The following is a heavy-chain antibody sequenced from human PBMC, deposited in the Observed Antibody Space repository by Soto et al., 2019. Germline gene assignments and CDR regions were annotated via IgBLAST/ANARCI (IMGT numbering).Heavy chain of an antibody. CDR3: ARVGTSYARRGLDV. J-gene: IGHJ6*02. D-gene: IGHD7-27*01. CDR2: IYYTGST. V-gene: IGHV4-31*03. CDR1: GGAIDRGGYY. Sequence: PSETLSLTCYVSGGAIDRGGYYWCWIRQHPGKGLEWIGYIYYTGSTYYNPSLKSRVSISIDTSKNQFSLELISVTAADTAVYYCARVGTSYARRGLDVWGQGTTVTAP.